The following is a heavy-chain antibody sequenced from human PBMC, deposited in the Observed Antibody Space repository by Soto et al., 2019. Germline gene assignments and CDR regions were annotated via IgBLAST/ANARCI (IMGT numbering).Heavy chain of an antibody. CDR2: ISSLNGNT. D-gene: IGHD4-17*01. J-gene: IGHJ5*02. Sequence: QVHLVQSETEVKEPGASVKVSCKTSASTFTGYTINWVRQAPGQGLEWMGWISSLNGNTDYARKFQGRLTMTTNTSATTAYMELKNLRSDDTAVYFCVRGTVTSGRWFGPWGQGTLVTVSS. CDR3: VRGTVTSGRWFGP. V-gene: IGHV1-18*04. CDR1: ASTFTGYT.